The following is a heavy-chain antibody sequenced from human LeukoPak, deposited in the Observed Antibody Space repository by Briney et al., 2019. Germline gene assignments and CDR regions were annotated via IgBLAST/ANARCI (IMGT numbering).Heavy chain of an antibody. Sequence: GESLRLSCAASGFTFSDYSMNWVRQAPGKGLEWVSYIDGSGDTIYYADSVKGRFTISRDNAKNSLDLQMNSLRDEDTAVYYCSRQFDCWGQETLVTVSS. V-gene: IGHV3-48*02. J-gene: IGHJ4*02. CDR3: SRQFDC. CDR1: GFTFSDYS. CDR2: IDGSGDTI.